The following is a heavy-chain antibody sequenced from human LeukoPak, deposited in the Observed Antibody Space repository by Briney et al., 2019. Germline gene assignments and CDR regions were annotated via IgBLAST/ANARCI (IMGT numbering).Heavy chain of an antibody. D-gene: IGHD3-16*01. CDR1: GYTFTVYY. J-gene: IGHJ4*02. CDR2: IDSRSGGT. Sequence: ASVKVSCKASGYTFTVYYIHGVRRAPGQGLEWMGWIDSRSGGTRCTQKFQGKISMTRDTSISTVYRDLSGLTFDDTDVYYCATDNYGTLDYWGQGTLVTVSS. V-gene: IGHV1-2*02. CDR3: ATDNYGTLDY.